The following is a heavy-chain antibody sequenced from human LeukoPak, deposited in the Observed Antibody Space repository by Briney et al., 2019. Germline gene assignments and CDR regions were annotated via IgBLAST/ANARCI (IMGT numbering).Heavy chain of an antibody. CDR3: ARKYCSGGSCYLDY. J-gene: IGHJ4*02. D-gene: IGHD2-15*01. CDR1: GYTFTGYY. Sequence: ASVKVSCKASGYTFTGYYMHWVRQAPGQGLEWMGWINPNSGGTNYAQKFQGRVTMTRDTSISTACMELSRLRSDDTAVYYCARKYCSGGSCYLDYWGQGTQVTVSS. CDR2: INPNSGGT. V-gene: IGHV1-2*02.